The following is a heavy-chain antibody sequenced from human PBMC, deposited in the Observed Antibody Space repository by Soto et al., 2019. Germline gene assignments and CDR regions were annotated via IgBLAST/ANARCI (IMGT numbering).Heavy chain of an antibody. CDR3: ASITRGGHHYYGMDV. D-gene: IGHD6-25*01. CDR1: GYIFTGYF. CDR2: INPNTSAT. Sequence: ASVKVSCKASGYIFTGYFIQWLRQAPGQGLEWMGWINPNTSATNYAQKFQGRVTMTRDTSLGAAYMELTSLRPDDTALYYCASITRGGHHYYGMDVWGQGTTVTVSS. J-gene: IGHJ6*02. V-gene: IGHV1-2*02.